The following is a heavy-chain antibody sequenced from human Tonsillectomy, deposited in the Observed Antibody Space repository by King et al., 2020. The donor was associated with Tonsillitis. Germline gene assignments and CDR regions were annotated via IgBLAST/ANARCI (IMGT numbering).Heavy chain of an antibody. Sequence: VQLVESGGALIQPGESLRLSCAVSGFTVGDNYMTWVRQAPGKGLEWVSLIYHGGSTHYADAVRGRFTISRDNSENMVYLQMDSLSVDDTAIYYCARGRYGSALVWGQGTTVTVSS. CDR3: ARGRYGSALV. V-gene: IGHV3-53*01. J-gene: IGHJ3*01. D-gene: IGHD6-25*01. CDR1: GFTVGDNY. CDR2: IYHGGST.